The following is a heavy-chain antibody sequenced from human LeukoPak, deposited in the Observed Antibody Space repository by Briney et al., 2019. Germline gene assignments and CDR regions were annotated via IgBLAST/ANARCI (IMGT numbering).Heavy chain of an antibody. J-gene: IGHJ4*02. V-gene: IGHV1-2*07. D-gene: IGHD1-7*01. Sequence: ASVKVSCKASGYTFTGYYMHWVRQAPGQGLEWMGWINPISGGTNYAHKFQGRVTMTRDTSISTAFMELSRLRSDDTAVYYCAREQPSNQLHGYWGQGTLVTVSS. CDR2: INPISGGT. CDR3: AREQPSNQLHGY. CDR1: GYTFTGYY.